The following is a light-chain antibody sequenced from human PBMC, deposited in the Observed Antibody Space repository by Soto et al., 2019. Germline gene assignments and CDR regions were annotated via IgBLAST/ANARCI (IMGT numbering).Light chain of an antibody. V-gene: IGLV2-23*01. Sequence: QSALTQPASASGSPGQSITISCTGTISDVGRYNLVSWYQQHPDKAPKLIIFEDIKRPSGVAHRFSCSTSGNTASLTISGVQTGDEDKDFCCSYEGGGSVVFGGGTKLTVL. CDR2: EDI. J-gene: IGLJ2*01. CDR3: CSYEGGGSVV. CDR1: ISDVGRYNL.